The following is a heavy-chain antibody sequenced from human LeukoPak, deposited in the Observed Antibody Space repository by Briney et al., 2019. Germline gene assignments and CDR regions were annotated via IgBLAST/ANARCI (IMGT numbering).Heavy chain of an antibody. J-gene: IGHJ4*02. CDR3: ASDTVDTAVGIDY. CDR2: MNSDGSST. CDR1: GFTFRSYA. Sequence: PGGSLRLSCVASGFTFRSYAMNCVRQAPGKGLEWVSRMNSDGSSTSYADSVKGRFTISRDNAKNTLYLQMNSLRVEDTAVYHCASDTVDTAVGIDYWGQGTLVTVSS. V-gene: IGHV3-74*01. D-gene: IGHD5-18*01.